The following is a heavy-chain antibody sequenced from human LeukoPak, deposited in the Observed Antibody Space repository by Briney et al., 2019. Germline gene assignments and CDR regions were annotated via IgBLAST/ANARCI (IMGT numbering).Heavy chain of an antibody. J-gene: IGHJ4*02. CDR2: IYSIGST. Sequence: ASETLSLTCTVSGHSISTYYWSWIRQPAGKGLEWIGRIYSIGSTNYNPSLKSRVTMSVDTSKNQFSLRLTSVTVADTAVYYCARFYYDSSGYYPFLDYWGQGILVTVSS. V-gene: IGHV4-4*07. D-gene: IGHD3-22*01. CDR3: ARFYYDSSGYYPFLDY. CDR1: GHSISTYY.